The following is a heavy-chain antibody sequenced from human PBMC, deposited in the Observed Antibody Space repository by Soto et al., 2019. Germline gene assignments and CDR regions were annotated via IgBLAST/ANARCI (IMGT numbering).Heavy chain of an antibody. CDR2: MNPNSGNT. CDR3: AREQRFLEWLAHYYYYGMDV. D-gene: IGHD3-3*01. Sequence: ASVKVSCKASGYTFTSYDINWVRQATGQGLEWMGWMNPNSGNTGYAQKFQGRVTMTKNTSISTAYMELSSLRSEDTAVYYCAREQRFLEWLAHYYYYGMDVWGQGTTVTVS. J-gene: IGHJ6*02. CDR1: GYTFTSYD. V-gene: IGHV1-8*01.